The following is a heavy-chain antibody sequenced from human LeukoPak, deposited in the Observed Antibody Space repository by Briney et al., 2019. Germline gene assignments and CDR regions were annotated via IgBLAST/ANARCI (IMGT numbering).Heavy chain of an antibody. CDR1: GFTLSSYE. V-gene: IGHV3-23*01. CDR3: AKSRGWLQLWDY. J-gene: IGHJ4*02. D-gene: IGHD5-24*01. Sequence: GGPLRLSCTASGFTLSSYEMSWIRQAPGKGLERVSSIDYSGGNTHYADSVKGRFTISRDNSKNTLYLQMNSLRAEDTAVYYCAKSRGWLQLWDYWGQGTLVTVSS. CDR2: IDYSGGNT.